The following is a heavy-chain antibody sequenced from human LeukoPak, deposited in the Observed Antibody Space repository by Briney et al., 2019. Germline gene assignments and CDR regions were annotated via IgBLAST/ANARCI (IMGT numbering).Heavy chain of an antibody. Sequence: PGGSLRLSCAASGFTFSSYGMHWVRQAPGKGLEWVAVIWYDGSNKYYADSVKGRFTISRDNPKNTLYLQMNSLRAEDTAVYYCARDPAIAATKYYFDYLGQGTLVTVSS. CDR2: IWYDGSNK. D-gene: IGHD6-13*01. CDR1: GFTFSSYG. J-gene: IGHJ4*02. V-gene: IGHV3-33*01. CDR3: ARDPAIAATKYYFDY.